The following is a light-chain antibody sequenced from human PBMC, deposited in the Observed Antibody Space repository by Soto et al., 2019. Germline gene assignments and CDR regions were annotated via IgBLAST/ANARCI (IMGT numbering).Light chain of an antibody. CDR1: QTISSH. V-gene: IGKV1-39*01. J-gene: IGKJ5*01. Sequence: DIQMTQSPSSLSASVGDRVIITCRASQTISSHLNWYQQKPGKAPNLLVYAAYSLQSGVPSRFTGSGSGTDFTLTIRSLQPEDFATYFCQQSYTTPITFGQGTRLEIK. CDR3: QQSYTTPIT. CDR2: AAY.